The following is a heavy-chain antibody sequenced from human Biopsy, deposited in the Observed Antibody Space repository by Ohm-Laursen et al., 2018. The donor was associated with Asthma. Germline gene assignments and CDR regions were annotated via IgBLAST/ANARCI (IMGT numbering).Heavy chain of an antibody. CDR2: IYSGGTS. CDR3: ARGDSSGWSHYYFDY. Sequence: SLRLSCAASGFTFSDHYMSWVRQAPGKGLEWVSVIYSGGTSDTADSVRGRFTISRDFYKNTLYLQMDSLRAEDTAVYYCARGDSSGWSHYYFDYWGQGTLVTVSS. V-gene: IGHV3-53*01. J-gene: IGHJ4*02. CDR1: GFTFSDHY. D-gene: IGHD6-19*01.